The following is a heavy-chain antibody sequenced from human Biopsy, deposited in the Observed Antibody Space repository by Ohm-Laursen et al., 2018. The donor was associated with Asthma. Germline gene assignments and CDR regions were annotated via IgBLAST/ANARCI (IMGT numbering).Heavy chain of an antibody. D-gene: IGHD5-12*01. J-gene: IGHJ6*02. CDR2: LIPVLGTP. CDR3: ARGYSGSDRIVYYYSGLEV. CDR1: GDSFSNYA. V-gene: IGHV1-69*13. Sequence: SVKVSCKSSGDSFSNYAISWVRQAPGQGLEWMGGLIPVLGTPDHVQMFEGRVTITADESTSTAYMELSSLGSEDTAVYYCARGYSGSDRIVYYYSGLEVWGQGTTVTVSS.